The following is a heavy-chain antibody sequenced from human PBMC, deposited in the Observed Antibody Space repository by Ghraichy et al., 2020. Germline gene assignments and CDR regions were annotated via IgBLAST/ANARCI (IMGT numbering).Heavy chain of an antibody. CDR1: GGSISSYY. CDR3: AKNRGGYIYVNNWFDP. D-gene: IGHD5-18*01. V-gene: IGHV4-59*01. J-gene: IGHJ5*02. CDR2: IYYSGST. Sequence: SETLSLTCTVSGGSISSYYWSWIRQPPGKGLEWIGYIYYSGSTDYNPSLKSRVTISVDTSKNQFSLKLSSVTAADTAVYYCAKNRGGYIYVNNWFDPWGQGTLVTVSS.